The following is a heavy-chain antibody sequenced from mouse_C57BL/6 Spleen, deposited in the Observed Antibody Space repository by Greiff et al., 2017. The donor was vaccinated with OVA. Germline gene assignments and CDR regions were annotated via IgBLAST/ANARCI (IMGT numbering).Heavy chain of an antibody. CDR1: GYTFTDYY. J-gene: IGHJ4*01. Sequence: EVQLQQSGPVLVKPGASVKMSCKASGYTFTDYYMNWVKQSHGKSLEWIGVINPYNGGTSYNQKFKGKATLTVDQSSSTAYMELNSLSSEDSAAYYGARLVTGCYYAMDDWGKGTSVTVSS. CDR3: ARLVTGCYYAMDD. D-gene: IGHD2-2*01. CDR2: INPYNGGT. V-gene: IGHV1-19*01.